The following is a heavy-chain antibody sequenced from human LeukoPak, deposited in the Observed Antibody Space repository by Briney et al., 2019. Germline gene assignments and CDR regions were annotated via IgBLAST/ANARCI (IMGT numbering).Heavy chain of an antibody. J-gene: IGHJ6*02. CDR1: GFTFSSYS. Sequence: PGGSLRLSCAASGFTFSSYSMNWVRQAPGKGLEWVSSISSSGSYIYYADSVKGRFTISRDNAKNTLYLQMNSLRTEDTAVYYCTRNPGMDVWGQGTTVTVSS. V-gene: IGHV3-21*01. CDR3: TRNPGMDV. CDR2: ISSSGSYI.